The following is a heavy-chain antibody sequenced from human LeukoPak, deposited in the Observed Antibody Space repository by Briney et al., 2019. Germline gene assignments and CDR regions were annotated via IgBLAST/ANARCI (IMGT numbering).Heavy chain of an antibody. V-gene: IGHV3-30*18. Sequence: GRSLRLSCAPSGFTFSNYGMHWVRQAPGKGLEWVAVISYDGSNKYYADSVKGRFTISRDNSKNTLYLQMNSLRPEDAAVYYCANLPLWGQGTLVTVSS. CDR1: GFTFSNYG. CDR3: ANLPL. CDR2: ISYDGSNK. J-gene: IGHJ4*02.